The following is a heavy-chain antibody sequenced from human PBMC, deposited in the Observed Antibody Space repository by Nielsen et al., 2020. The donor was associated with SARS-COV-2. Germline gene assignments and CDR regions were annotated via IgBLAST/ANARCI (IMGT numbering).Heavy chain of an antibody. Sequence: SEPLSLTCTVSGDSITSSYYWGWIRQPPGKGLEWLGPMHYHGNTYSNPSHKSRVTISLDTSNNQFSLRVISMTAADTAVYFCARVSYADARDWFDPWGQGTLVTVSS. D-gene: IGHD4-17*01. V-gene: IGHV4-39*07. CDR2: MHYHGNT. CDR3: ARVSYADARDWFDP. J-gene: IGHJ5*02. CDR1: GDSITSSYY.